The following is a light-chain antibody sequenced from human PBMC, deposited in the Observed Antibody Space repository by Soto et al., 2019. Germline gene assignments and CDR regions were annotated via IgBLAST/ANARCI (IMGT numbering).Light chain of an antibody. V-gene: IGLV2-8*01. Sequence: QSVLTQPPSASGSPGQSVTISCTGTSSDVGGYNYVSWYQQHPGKAPKLMIYEVSKRPSGVPDRFSGSKSGNTASLTVSGLQAEDEADYSCSSYAVSNNLYVFGTGTKLTVL. J-gene: IGLJ1*01. CDR1: SSDVGGYNY. CDR3: SSYAVSNNLYV. CDR2: EVS.